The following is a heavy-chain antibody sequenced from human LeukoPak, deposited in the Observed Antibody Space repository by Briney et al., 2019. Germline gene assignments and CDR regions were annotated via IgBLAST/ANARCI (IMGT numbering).Heavy chain of an antibody. Sequence: ASVMVSCKASGYAFTSYYIQWVRQAPGQGLECMGWINPNSGDTHFARNFQDTVTMTRDTSITTAYMELSRLRSDDTAVYYCARDFPRGITMVRGVISGAFDIWGQGTMVTVSS. V-gene: IGHV1-2*02. D-gene: IGHD3-10*01. CDR2: INPNSGDT. CDR3: ARDFPRGITMVRGVISGAFDI. J-gene: IGHJ3*02. CDR1: GYAFTSYY.